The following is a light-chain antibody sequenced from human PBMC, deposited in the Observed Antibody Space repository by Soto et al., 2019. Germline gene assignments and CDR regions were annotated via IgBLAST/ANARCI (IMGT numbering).Light chain of an antibody. Sequence: EIVLTQSPGTLSLSPGERATLSCRASQSISSSYLAWYQQKPGQAPRLLIYGACSRATGIPDRFSGSGSGTDFTVTISRLEPEDVAVYYCQHYGSSPGTFGQGTKLEIK. CDR1: QSISSSY. CDR3: QHYGSSPGT. J-gene: IGKJ2*01. V-gene: IGKV3-20*01. CDR2: GAC.